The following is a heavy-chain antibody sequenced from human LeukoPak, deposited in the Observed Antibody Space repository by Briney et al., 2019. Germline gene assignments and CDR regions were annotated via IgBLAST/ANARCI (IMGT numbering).Heavy chain of an antibody. CDR2: MNPNSGNT. V-gene: IGHV1-8*01. CDR1: GYTFSSYE. CDR3: VRLFVQEPSGWFDP. Sequence: ASVTVSCKTSGYTFSSYEIIWVRQPPGQGLEWMGWMNPNSGNTAYAQKFQGRVTLTRDVSIRTAYMELSSLRSEDTAVYYCVRLFVQEPSGWFDPWGQGTLVNVS. J-gene: IGHJ5*02. D-gene: IGHD3-10*01.